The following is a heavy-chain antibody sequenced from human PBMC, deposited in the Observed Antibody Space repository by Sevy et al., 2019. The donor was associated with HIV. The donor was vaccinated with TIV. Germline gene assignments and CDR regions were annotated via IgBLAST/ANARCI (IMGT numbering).Heavy chain of an antibody. D-gene: IGHD2-8*01. J-gene: IGHJ4*02. CDR3: AREGCTKPHDY. CDR1: GFTFNIYS. CDR2: LSFGCGKI. Sequence: GGSLRLSCAASGFTFNIYSMSWVRQTPGKGLEWVATLSFGCGKINHADSVKGRFTMSRDDSKNAVYLQMNNLRVEDTAIYYCAREGCTKPHDYWGQGNLVTVSS. V-gene: IGHV3-23*01.